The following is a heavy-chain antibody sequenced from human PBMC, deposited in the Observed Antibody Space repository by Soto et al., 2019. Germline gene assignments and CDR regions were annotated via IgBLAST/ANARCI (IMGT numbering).Heavy chain of an antibody. CDR1: GFSFSSGG. CDR3: AKERREQYQQFPCFDY. V-gene: IGHV3-30*18. J-gene: IGHJ4*02. CDR2: ISYDGRNK. Sequence: QVQLVESWGGVVQPSRALRLSCAASGFSFSSGGMHWLRQAAGTGLEWVAVISYDGRNKYYADSVRGRCTLSRDNSKNTLYLQMHSLRPEDTAVFYCAKERREQYQQFPCFDYWGQGTLVTVSS. D-gene: IGHD2-2*01.